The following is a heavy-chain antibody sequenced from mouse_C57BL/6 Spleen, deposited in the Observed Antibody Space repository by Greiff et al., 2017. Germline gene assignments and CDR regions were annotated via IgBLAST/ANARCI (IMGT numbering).Heavy chain of an antibody. CDR1: GYTFTSYW. V-gene: IGHV1-69*01. D-gene: IGHD2-4*01. CDR3: ARGGDYDDYAMDY. J-gene: IGHJ4*01. Sequence: VQLQQPGAELVMPGASVKLSCKASGYTFTSYWLPWVKQRPGQGLEWIGELDPSDSYTNSNHKFKGKSTLTVDKSSSTAYMQLSSLTSEDSAVYYCARGGDYDDYAMDYWGQGTSVTVSS. CDR2: LDPSDSYT.